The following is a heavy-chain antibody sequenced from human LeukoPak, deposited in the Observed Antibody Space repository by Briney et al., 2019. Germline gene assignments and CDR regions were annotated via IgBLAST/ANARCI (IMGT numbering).Heavy chain of an antibody. CDR2: LYYSGST. D-gene: IGHD3-10*01. V-gene: IGHV4-59*08. J-gene: IGHJ6*02. CDR1: GDSSSSYY. Sequence: PSETLSPTCIVSGDSSSSYYWSWLRQPPGKGLEWIGYLYYSGSTNYNPSLKSRVTMSVGTSKNLFSLKLSSVTAADTAVYYCARLGDGEHYYAMDVWGQGTTVTVSS. CDR3: ARLGDGEHYYAMDV.